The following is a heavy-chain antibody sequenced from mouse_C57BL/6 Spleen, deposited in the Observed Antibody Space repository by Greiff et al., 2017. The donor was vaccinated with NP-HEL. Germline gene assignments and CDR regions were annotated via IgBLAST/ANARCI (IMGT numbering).Heavy chain of an antibody. CDR3: ARPSTVVEGDFDY. CDR1: GYTFTSYW. CDR2: IYPGSGST. J-gene: IGHJ2*01. Sequence: VQLQQPGAELVKPGASVKMSCTASGYTFTSYWITWVKQRPGQGLEWIGDIYPGSGSTNYNEKFKSKATLTVDTSSTTASMQLSSLTSEDSAVYYCARPSTVVEGDFDYWGQGTTLTVSS. V-gene: IGHV1-55*01. D-gene: IGHD1-1*01.